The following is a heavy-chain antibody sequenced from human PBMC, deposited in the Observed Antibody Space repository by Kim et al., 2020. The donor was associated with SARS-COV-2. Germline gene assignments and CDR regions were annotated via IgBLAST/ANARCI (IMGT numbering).Heavy chain of an antibody. J-gene: IGHJ6*02. CDR2: ISAYNGNT. Sequence: ASVKVSCKASGYTFTSYGISWVRQAPGQGLEWMGWISAYNGNTNYAQKLQGRVTMTTDTSTSTAYMELRSLRSDDTAVYYCARDEIAVAGTINYYYYYGMDVWGQGTTVTVSS. V-gene: IGHV1-18*04. CDR3: ARDEIAVAGTINYYYYYGMDV. CDR1: GYTFTSYG. D-gene: IGHD6-19*01.